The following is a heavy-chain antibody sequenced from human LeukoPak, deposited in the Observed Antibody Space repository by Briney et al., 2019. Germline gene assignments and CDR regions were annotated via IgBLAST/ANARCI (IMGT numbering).Heavy chain of an antibody. D-gene: IGHD1-26*01. CDR2: ISGSGGST. CDR1: GFTFSDHY. CDR3: AKEPEWEPLRDAFDI. V-gene: IGHV3-23*01. J-gene: IGHJ3*02. Sequence: GGSLRLSCAASGFTFSDHYIDWVRQAPGKGLEWVSAISGSGGSTYYADSVKGRFTISRDNSKNTLYLQMNSLRAEDTAVYYCAKEPEWEPLRDAFDIWGQGTMVTVSS.